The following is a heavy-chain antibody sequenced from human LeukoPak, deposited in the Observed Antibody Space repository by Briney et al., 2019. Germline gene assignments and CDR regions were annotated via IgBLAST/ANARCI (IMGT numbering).Heavy chain of an antibody. CDR2: ISHSGATT. D-gene: IGHD6-13*01. CDR3: ARGGAGVYFFDY. J-gene: IGHJ4*02. Sequence: GGSLRLSCVASGFTFSNYAMSWVRLAPGKGLEWVSAISHSGATTYYADSVKGRFTISRDNSKNMLFLQMNSLRAEDTAVYYCARGGAGVYFFDYWGQGILVTVSS. V-gene: IGHV3-23*01. CDR1: GFTFSNYA.